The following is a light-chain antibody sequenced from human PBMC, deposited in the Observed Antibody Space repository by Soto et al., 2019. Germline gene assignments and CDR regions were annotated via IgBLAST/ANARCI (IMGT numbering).Light chain of an antibody. Sequence: QSALTQPASVSGSPGQSITISCTGTSSDVGNYNLVSWYQQHPGKAPKLMIYGVSKRPSGVSNRFSGSKSGNTASLTISGLQADDEADYYCCSYAGDSYVFGTGTKLTVL. V-gene: IGLV2-23*02. CDR1: SSDVGNYNL. CDR2: GVS. CDR3: CSYAGDSYV. J-gene: IGLJ1*01.